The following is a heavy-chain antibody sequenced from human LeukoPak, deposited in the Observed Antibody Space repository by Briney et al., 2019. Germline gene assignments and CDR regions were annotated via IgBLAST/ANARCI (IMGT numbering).Heavy chain of an antibody. CDR1: GGTFSSYA. CDR2: IIPIFGTA. Sequence: SVKVSCKASGGTFSSYAISWVRQAPGQGLEWMGGIIPIFGTANYAQKSQGRVTITADESTSTAYMELSSLRSEDTAVYYCARASSIDPTFDYWGQGTLVTVSS. J-gene: IGHJ4*02. V-gene: IGHV1-69*01. D-gene: IGHD2-2*01. CDR3: ARASSIDPTFDY.